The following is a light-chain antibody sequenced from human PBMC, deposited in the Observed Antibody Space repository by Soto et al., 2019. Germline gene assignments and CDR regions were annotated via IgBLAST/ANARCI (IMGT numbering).Light chain of an antibody. CDR3: MQALQTPT. CDR2: LAS. J-gene: IGKJ4*01. CDR1: QSLLYRDGRTF. Sequence: DIVMTQSPLSLAVTPGEPASISCRSSQSLLYRDGRTFLDWYLQRPGQSPQVLIYLASKRASGVPDRFSGSGSGTDFTLKISRVEAEDVGIYYCMQALQTPTFGGGTKVDIK. V-gene: IGKV2-28*01.